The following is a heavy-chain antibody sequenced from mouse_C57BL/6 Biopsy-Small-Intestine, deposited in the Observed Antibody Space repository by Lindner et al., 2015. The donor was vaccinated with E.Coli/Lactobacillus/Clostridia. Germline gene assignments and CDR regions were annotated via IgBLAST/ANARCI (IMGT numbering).Heavy chain of an antibody. CDR2: FYPGSGSI. V-gene: IGHV1-62-2*01. Sequence: VQLQESGTELVKPGVSVKLSCKASGYTFTEYTIHWVKQRSGQGLEWIGWFYPGSGSIKYNEKFKDKATLTADKSSSTVYMELSRLTSEDSAVYFCARHEEGIYYGNFYFDYWGQGTTLTVSS. CDR1: GYTFTEYT. J-gene: IGHJ2*01. D-gene: IGHD2-1*01. CDR3: ARHEEGIYYGNFYFDY.